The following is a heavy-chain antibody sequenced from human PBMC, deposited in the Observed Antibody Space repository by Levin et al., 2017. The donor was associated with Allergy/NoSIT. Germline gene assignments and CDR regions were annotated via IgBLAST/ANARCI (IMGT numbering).Heavy chain of an antibody. CDR1: GGSISSGSYS. CDR2: IYARGST. J-gene: IGHJ4*02. Sequence: SQTLSLTCTVSGGSISSGSYSWNWIRQSAGKGLEWIGRIYARGSTNFNPSLKSRVTISVDPSKNQFSLKLRSVTAADTAVYYCARGGDVGVDIYYLDSRGQGTQVSISS. V-gene: IGHV4-61*02. D-gene: IGHD2-2*03. CDR3: ARGGDVGVDIYYLDS.